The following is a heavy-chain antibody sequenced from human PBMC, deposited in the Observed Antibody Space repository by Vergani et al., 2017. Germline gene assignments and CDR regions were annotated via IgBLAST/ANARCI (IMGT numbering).Heavy chain of an antibody. CDR1: GGSISAGYYF. CDR2: ISASGNA. V-gene: IGHV4-61*02. D-gene: IGHD2-15*01. Sequence: QVQLQASGPGRVKPSQTLSLTCTMSGGSISAGYYFWSWIRQPAGKGLEWLGHISASGNASHSPSLKTRVPMSVDTSKNQFSLTVTSVTAADTAIYFCARRSGGYYSGGKVHPLRTASDVWGHGTVVTVSS. J-gene: IGHJ3*01. CDR3: ARRSGGYYSGGKVHPLRTASDV.